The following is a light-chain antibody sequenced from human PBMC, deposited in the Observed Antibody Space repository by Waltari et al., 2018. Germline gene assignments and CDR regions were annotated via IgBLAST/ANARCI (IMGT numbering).Light chain of an antibody. CDR3: QQRSNWPPIFT. J-gene: IGKJ3*01. CDR1: QSVSSY. CDR2: DAS. Sequence: IVLTQTTATLSLTPGERATLSCRASQSVSSYLAWYQQKPGQAPRLLIYDASNRATGIPARFSGSGSGTDFTLTISSLEPEDFAVYYCQQRSNWPPIFTFGPGTKVDIK. V-gene: IGKV3-11*01.